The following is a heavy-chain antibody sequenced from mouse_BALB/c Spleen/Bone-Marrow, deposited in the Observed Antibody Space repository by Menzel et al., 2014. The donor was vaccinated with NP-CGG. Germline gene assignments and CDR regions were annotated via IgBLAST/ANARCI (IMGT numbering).Heavy chain of an antibody. CDR1: GYSFTNYW. J-gene: IGHJ3*01. V-gene: IGHV1-5*01. Sequence: EVKLVESGTVLARPGASVKMSCKASGYSFTNYWMHWVKQRPGQGLEWIGASYPGNSDTRYNQKFKGKAKLTAVTSASTAYMDLSSLTNEDSAVYYCTTLGLAWFAYWGQGTLVTVSA. CDR2: SYPGNSDT. D-gene: IGHD3-1*01. CDR3: TTLGLAWFAY.